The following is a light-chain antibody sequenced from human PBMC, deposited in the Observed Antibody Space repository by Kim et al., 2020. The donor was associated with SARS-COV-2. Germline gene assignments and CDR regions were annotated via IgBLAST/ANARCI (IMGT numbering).Light chain of an antibody. CDR1: QNINTP. V-gene: IGKV3-15*01. Sequence: VSPGDRAALSCRASQNINTPLAWYQQKPGRPPSLLIYNASTRATDVPARFSGSGSDTEFTLTISNLQSDDLAVYSCQQYNAWPPYTFGQGTKLEI. CDR3: QQYNAWPPYT. CDR2: NAS. J-gene: IGKJ2*01.